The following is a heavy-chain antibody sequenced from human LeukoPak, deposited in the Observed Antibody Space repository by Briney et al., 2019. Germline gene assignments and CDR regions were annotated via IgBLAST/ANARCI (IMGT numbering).Heavy chain of an antibody. J-gene: IGHJ4*02. CDR2: IIPIFGTA. Sequence: SVKVSCKASGGTFSSYAISWVRQAPGQGLEWMGGIIPIFGTANYAQKFQGRVTMTRDTSISTAYMELSRLRSDDAAVYYCAREGRRWFGELYGYWGQGTLVTVSS. V-gene: IGHV1-69*05. D-gene: IGHD3-10*01. CDR1: GGTFSSYA. CDR3: AREGRRWFGELYGY.